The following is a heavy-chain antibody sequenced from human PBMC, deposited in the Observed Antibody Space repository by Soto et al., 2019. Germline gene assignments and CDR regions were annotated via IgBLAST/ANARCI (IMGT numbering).Heavy chain of an antibody. CDR3: ASGRYGDY. D-gene: IGHD1-26*01. Sequence: QVHLVQSGAEVKKPGASVKVSCKASGYTFTGYGITWVRQAPGQGLEWMGWISAHNGNTDYAQKLQGRVIVTRDTSTSTAYMELRSLRSDDTAVYYSASGRYGDYWGQGALVTVSS. CDR2: ISAHNGNT. J-gene: IGHJ4*02. V-gene: IGHV1-18*01. CDR1: GYTFTGYG.